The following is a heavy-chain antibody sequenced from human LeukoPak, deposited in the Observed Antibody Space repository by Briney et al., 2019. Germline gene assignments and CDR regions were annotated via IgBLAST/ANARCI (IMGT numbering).Heavy chain of an antibody. Sequence: GGSLRLSCAAFGFIFDDYGMSWVRQAPGKGLEWVSGINWNGGSTGYADSVKGRFTISRDNAKNSLYLQMNSLRAEDTALYYCARVQLVDYYYYSYMDVWGKGTAVTISS. V-gene: IGHV3-20*04. D-gene: IGHD6-6*01. J-gene: IGHJ6*03. CDR1: GFIFDDYG. CDR3: ARVQLVDYYYYSYMDV. CDR2: INWNGGST.